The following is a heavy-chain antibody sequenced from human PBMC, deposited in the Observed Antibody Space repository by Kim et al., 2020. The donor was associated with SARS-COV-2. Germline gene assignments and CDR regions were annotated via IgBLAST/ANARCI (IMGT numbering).Heavy chain of an antibody. J-gene: IGHJ3*02. V-gene: IGHV4-59*09. CDR3: ARGNIAATVDDAFDI. D-gene: IGHD6-13*01. Sequence: PPRKSRVTMSVDTSKNQFSLKLNSVTAVDTAVYYCARGNIAATVDDAFDIWGQGTMVTVSS.